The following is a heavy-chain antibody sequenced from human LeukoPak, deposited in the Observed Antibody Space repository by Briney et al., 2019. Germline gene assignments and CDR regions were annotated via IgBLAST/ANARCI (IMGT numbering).Heavy chain of an antibody. CDR2: INPNGGST. J-gene: IGHJ6*02. Sequence: ASVKVSCKASGYTFTSYYMHWVRQAPGQGLEWMGIINPNGGSTSYAQRFQGRVTITADESTSTAYMELSSLRSEDTAVYYCARGTYSSGWYADYYYYYGMDVWGQGTTVTVSS. D-gene: IGHD6-19*01. CDR1: GYTFTSYY. CDR3: ARGTYSSGWYADYYYYYGMDV. V-gene: IGHV1-46*01.